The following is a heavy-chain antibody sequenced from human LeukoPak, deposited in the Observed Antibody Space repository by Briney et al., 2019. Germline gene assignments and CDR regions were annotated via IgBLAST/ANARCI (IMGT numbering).Heavy chain of an antibody. CDR3: ATGYYEPFEK. J-gene: IGHJ4*02. V-gene: IGHV4-59*01. D-gene: IGHD3-22*01. CDR2: ISDTGTT. Sequence: SETLSLTCTVSGGSISSYYWNWIRQPPGKGPEWIGCISDTGTTKYNPAFKSRVTISVDTSKNQFSLKLTSVTAADKAVYFCATGYYEPFEKWGQGTLVSVSS. CDR1: GGSISSYY.